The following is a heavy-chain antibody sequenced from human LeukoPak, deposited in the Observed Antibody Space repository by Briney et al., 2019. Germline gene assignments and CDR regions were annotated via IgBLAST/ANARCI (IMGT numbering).Heavy chain of an antibody. CDR3: ARDTPPRDTYYYDSSGYYPGAFDI. V-gene: IGHV4-59*01. D-gene: IGHD3-22*01. Sequence: SQTLSLTCTVSGGSISSYYWSWIRQPPGKGLEWIGYIYYSGSTNYNPSLTSRVTISVDTSKNQFSLKLSSVTAADTAVYYCARDTPPRDTYYYDSSGYYPGAFDIWGQGTMVTVSS. CDR2: IYYSGST. J-gene: IGHJ3*02. CDR1: GGSISSYY.